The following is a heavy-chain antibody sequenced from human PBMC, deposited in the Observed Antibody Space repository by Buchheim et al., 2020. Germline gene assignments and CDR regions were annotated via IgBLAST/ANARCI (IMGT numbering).Heavy chain of an antibody. J-gene: IGHJ4*02. CDR3: AREGPVPVAARPCYFDY. D-gene: IGHD6-6*01. CDR2: ISYDGSNK. CDR1: GFTFSSYA. V-gene: IGHV3-30-3*01. Sequence: QVQLVESGGGVVQPGRSLRLSCAASGFTFSSYAMLWVRQAPGKGLEWVAVISYDGSNKYYADSVKGRFTISRDNSKNTLYLQMNSLRAEDTAVYYCAREGPVPVAARPCYFDYWGQGTL.